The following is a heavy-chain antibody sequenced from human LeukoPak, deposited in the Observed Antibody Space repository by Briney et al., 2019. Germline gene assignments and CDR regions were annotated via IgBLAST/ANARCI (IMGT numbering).Heavy chain of an antibody. CDR3: AKASQWLAFDY. Sequence: GGSLRFSCAASAFTVSSSYMSWVRQAPGKGLEWVSVIYNGGSTNYADSVKGRFTISRDNSKNTLDLQMNSLRAEDTAVYFCAKASQWLAFDYWGQGTLVTVSS. CDR1: AFTVSSSY. CDR2: IYNGGST. D-gene: IGHD6-19*01. J-gene: IGHJ4*02. V-gene: IGHV3-66*01.